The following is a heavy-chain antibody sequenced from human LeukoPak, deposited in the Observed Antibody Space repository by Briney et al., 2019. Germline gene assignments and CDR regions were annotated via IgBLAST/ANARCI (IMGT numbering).Heavy chain of an antibody. J-gene: IGHJ6*03. Sequence: GGSLRLSCAASGFTFSSYSMNWVRQAPGKGLEWVSSISSSSSYIYYADSVKGRFTISRDNAKNSLYLQMNSLRAEDTAVYYCARGSSSSWYIIYYYYYMDVWGKGTTVTVSS. CDR2: ISSSSSYI. V-gene: IGHV3-21*01. CDR3: ARGSSSSWYIIYYYYYMDV. D-gene: IGHD6-13*01. CDR1: GFTFSSYS.